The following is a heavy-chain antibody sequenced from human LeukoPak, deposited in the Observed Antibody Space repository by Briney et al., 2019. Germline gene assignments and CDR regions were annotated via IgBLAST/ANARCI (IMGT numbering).Heavy chain of an antibody. J-gene: IGHJ6*03. CDR1: GGTFSSYA. V-gene: IGHV1-69*05. CDR3: ARSPTDFWSGYRSEYYYYYYMDV. Sequence: SVKVSCTASGGTFSSYAISWVRQAPGQGLEWMGGIIPIFGTANYAQKFQGRVTITTDESTSTAYMELSSLRSEDTAVYYCARSPTDFWSGYRSEYYYYYYMDVWGKGTTVTVSS. D-gene: IGHD3-3*01. CDR2: IIPIFGTA.